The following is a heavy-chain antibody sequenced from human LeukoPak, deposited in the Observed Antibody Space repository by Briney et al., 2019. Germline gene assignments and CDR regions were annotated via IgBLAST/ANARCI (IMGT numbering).Heavy chain of an antibody. V-gene: IGHV1-2*02. D-gene: IGHD2-2*01. CDR3: ASDIVVVPAAIPPSDY. CDR2: INPNSGGT. CDR1: GYTFTGYY. Sequence: GASVKVSCKASGYTFTGYYMHWVRQAPGQGLEWMGWINPNSGGTNYAQKFQGRVTMTWDTSISTAYMELTRLRSDDTAVYYCASDIVVVPAAIPPSDYWGQGTLVTVSS. J-gene: IGHJ4*02.